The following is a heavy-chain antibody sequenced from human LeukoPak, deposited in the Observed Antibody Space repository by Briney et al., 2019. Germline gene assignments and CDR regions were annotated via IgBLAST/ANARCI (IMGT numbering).Heavy chain of an antibody. CDR2: ISWNSGSI. D-gene: IGHD2-2*01. Sequence: GGSLRLSCAAPGFTFDDYAMHWVRQAPGKGLEWVSGISWNSGSIGYADSVKGRFTISRDNAKNSLYLQMNSLRAEDTALYYCAKAISAAPKYYFDYWGQGTLVTVSS. CDR3: AKAISAAPKYYFDY. V-gene: IGHV3-9*01. CDR1: GFTFDDYA. J-gene: IGHJ4*02.